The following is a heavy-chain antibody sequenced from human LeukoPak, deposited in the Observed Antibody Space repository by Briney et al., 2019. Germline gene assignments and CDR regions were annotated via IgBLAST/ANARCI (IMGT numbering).Heavy chain of an antibody. CDR2: INQDGGEI. CDR1: GFTFSSYW. Sequence: GGSLRLSCAASGFTFSSYWMNWVRQAPGKGLEWVANINQDGGEIFYVDSLRGRFTISRDNAENSFYLQINGLRADDTAVYYCARGGSRGMDVWGQGTTVTVSS. CDR3: ARGGSRGMDV. J-gene: IGHJ6*02. D-gene: IGHD1-26*01. V-gene: IGHV3-7*02.